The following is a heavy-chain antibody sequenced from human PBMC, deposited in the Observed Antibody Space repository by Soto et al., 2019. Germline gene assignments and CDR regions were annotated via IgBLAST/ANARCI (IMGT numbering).Heavy chain of an antibody. CDR1: GASVTTDGYY. D-gene: IGHD5-18*01. J-gene: IGHJ4*02. V-gene: IGHV4-61*08. CDR3: AGDTAMAQWNY. Sequence: PSETLSLTCTVSGASVTTDGYYWSWIRQPPGKGLEWIGYIYYSGSTNYNPSLKSRVTISVDTSKNQFSLKLSSVTAADTAVYYCAGDTAMAQWNYWGQGTLVTVSS. CDR2: IYYSGST.